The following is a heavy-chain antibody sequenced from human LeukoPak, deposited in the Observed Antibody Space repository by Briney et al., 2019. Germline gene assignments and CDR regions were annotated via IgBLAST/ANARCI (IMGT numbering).Heavy chain of an antibody. D-gene: IGHD4/OR15-4a*01. CDR3: ARATGAAFDC. V-gene: IGHV3-7*05. CDR2: INQDGSEK. Sequence: GGSLRLSCAASGFTFSNSWMNWVRQVPGKGLEWVANINQDGSEKYYVDSVKGRFTISRDNAKNSMNPQMNSLRADDTAVYFCARATGAAFDCWGQGTLVTVSS. J-gene: IGHJ4*02. CDR1: GFTFSNSW.